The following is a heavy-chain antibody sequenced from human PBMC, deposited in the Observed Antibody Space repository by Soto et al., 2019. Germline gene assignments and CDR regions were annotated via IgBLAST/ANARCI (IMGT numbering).Heavy chain of an antibody. CDR1: GFTFSTYG. CDR3: AKEGKLWQSGYWYYYGLDV. CDR2: ISGSGGDT. J-gene: IGHJ6*02. V-gene: IGHV3-23*01. D-gene: IGHD3-16*01. Sequence: EVPLLESGGGLVQPGGSLRLSCAASGFTFSTYGLTWVRQAPGKGLEWVSDISGSGGDTYYADSVRGRFTISRDNSKNTLYLLMNSLRAEDTAIYYCAKEGKLWQSGYWYYYGLDVWGQGTTVTVSS.